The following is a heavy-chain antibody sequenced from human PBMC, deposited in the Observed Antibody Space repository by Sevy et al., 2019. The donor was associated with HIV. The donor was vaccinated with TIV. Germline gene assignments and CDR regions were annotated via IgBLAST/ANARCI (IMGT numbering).Heavy chain of an antibody. CDR1: RFTFSSYW. V-gene: IGHV3-7*01. Sequence: GGSLRLSCAASRFTFSSYWMSWVRQAPGKGLEWVANIKEDGSEKNYVDSVKGRFTISRDNAEKSLYLQVNSLRVEDTAVYFCARDFRQGPYYYDHGMDLWGQGTKVIVSS. CDR3: ARDFRQGPYYYDHGMDL. CDR2: IKEDGSEK. J-gene: IGHJ6*02.